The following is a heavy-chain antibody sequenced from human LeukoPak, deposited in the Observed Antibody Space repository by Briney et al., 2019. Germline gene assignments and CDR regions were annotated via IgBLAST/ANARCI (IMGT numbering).Heavy chain of an antibody. CDR2: IKQDGSEK. CDR3: AREWQGGIAAAGTRIEGDY. Sequence: GGSLRLSCAVSGFSVSGYWMTWVRQAPGKGLGWVANIKQDGSEKNYVDSVKGRFTISRDNAENSLFLPMNSLRVEGTAVYYCAREWQGGIAAAGTRIEGDYWGQGTLVAVSS. D-gene: IGHD6-13*01. J-gene: IGHJ4*02. V-gene: IGHV3-7*01. CDR1: GFSVSGYW.